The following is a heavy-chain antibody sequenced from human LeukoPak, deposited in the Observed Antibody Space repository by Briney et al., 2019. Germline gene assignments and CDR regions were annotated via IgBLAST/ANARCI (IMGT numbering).Heavy chain of an antibody. CDR3: AKDSHLPPTYYDFWSGYYTFYYYYGMDV. V-gene: IGHV3-23*01. D-gene: IGHD3-3*01. Sequence: PGGSLRLSCAASGFSFSNYAMSWVRQAPGKGLEWVSAISGSGGSTYYADSVKGRFTISRDNSKNTLYLQMNSLRAEDTAVYYCAKDSHLPPTYYDFWSGYYTFYYYYGMDVWGQGTTVTVSS. CDR1: GFSFSNYA. J-gene: IGHJ6*02. CDR2: ISGSGGST.